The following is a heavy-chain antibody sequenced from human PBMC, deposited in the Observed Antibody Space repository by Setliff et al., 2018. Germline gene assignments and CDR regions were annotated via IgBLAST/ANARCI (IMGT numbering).Heavy chain of an antibody. CDR2: VYHDGRT. CDR1: DCSLAKCYY. D-gene: IGHD1-20*01. Sequence: PSETLSLTCSFSDCSLAKCYYWGWIRQAPGKGLEWIGSVYHDGRTNYSPSLKSRLIISVDTSNNQFSLKLDSVTAADTAMYFCARGRNIKLRLLDSWGQGKLVTVSS. V-gene: IGHV4-38-2*02. CDR3: ARGRNIKLRLLDS. J-gene: IGHJ4*02.